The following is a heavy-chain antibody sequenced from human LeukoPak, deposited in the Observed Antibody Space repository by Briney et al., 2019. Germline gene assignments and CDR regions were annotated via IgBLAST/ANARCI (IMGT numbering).Heavy chain of an antibody. CDR1: GYPISSGYY. J-gene: IGHJ4*02. V-gene: IGHV4-38-2*02. CDR2: IYHSGST. D-gene: IGHD1-26*01. Sequence: SETLSLTCTVSGYPISSGYYWGWIRQPPGKGLEWIGSIYHSGSTYYNPSLKSRVTISVDTSKNQFSLKLSSVTAADTAVYFCAREGRVKWDLSQINYWGQGTLLTVSS. CDR3: AREGRVKWDLSQINY.